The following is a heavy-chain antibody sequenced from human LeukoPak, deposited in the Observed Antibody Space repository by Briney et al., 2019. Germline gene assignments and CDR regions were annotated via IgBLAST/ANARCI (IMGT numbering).Heavy chain of an antibody. Sequence: SETLSLTCTVSGGSISSGSYYWSWIRQPAGKGLEWIGRIYTSGSTNYNPSLKSRVTISVDTSKNQFSLKLSSVTAADTAVYYCAREMNYYFDYWGQGTLVTVSS. CDR3: AREMNYYFDY. J-gene: IGHJ4*02. D-gene: IGHD1-7*01. CDR1: GGSISSGSYY. CDR2: IYTSGST. V-gene: IGHV4-61*02.